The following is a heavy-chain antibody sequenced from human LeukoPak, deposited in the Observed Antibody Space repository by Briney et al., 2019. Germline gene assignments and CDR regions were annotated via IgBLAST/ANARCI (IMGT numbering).Heavy chain of an antibody. D-gene: IGHD3-9*01. V-gene: IGHV1-69*06. Sequence: SVKVSCKASGGTFSSYAISWVRQAPGQGLEWMGGIIPIFGTANYAQKFQGRVTMTEDTSTDTAYMELSSLRSEDTAVYYCATDIGKPPGYYDIVRNYWGQGTLVTVSS. CDR1: GGTFSSYA. CDR2: IIPIFGTA. J-gene: IGHJ4*02. CDR3: ATDIGKPPGYYDIVRNY.